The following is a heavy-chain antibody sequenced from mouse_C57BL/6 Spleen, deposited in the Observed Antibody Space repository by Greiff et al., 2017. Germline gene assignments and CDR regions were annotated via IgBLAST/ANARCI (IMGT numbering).Heavy chain of an antibody. CDR1: GFTFSDYG. J-gene: IGHJ1*03. CDR2: ISSGSSTI. CDR3: ARRRGSSYWYFDV. D-gene: IGHD1-1*01. Sequence: DVKLVESGGGLVKPGGSLKLSCAASGFTFSDYGMHWVRQAPEKGLEWVAYISSGSSTIYYADTVKGRFTISRDNAKNTLFLQMTSLRSEDTAMYYCARRRGSSYWYFDVWGTGTTVTVSS. V-gene: IGHV5-17*01.